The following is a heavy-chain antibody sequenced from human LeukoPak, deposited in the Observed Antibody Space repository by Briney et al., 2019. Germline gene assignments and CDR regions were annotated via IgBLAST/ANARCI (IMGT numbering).Heavy chain of an antibody. CDR1: GFTFSYYG. D-gene: IGHD2-15*01. Sequence: PGGSLRLSCAASGFTFSYYGLNWVRQTPGKGLEWVSSISSRSSHIDYGDSMKDRFTISRDDAKNSLYLQMNSLRVEDTAVYYCARDQGFHFQHMDVWVKGTTVIVSS. V-gene: IGHV3-21*01. CDR3: ARDQGFHFQHMDV. CDR2: ISSRSSHI. J-gene: IGHJ6*03.